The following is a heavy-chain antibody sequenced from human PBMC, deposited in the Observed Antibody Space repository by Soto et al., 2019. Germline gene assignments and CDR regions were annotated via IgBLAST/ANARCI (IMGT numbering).Heavy chain of an antibody. J-gene: IGHJ6*02. CDR2: ISAYNGNT. Sequence: ASVKVSCKASGYTFTSYGISWVRQAPGQGLEWRGWISAYNGNTNYAQKLQGRVTMTTDTSTSTAYMELRSLRSDDTAVYYCAREGDIYSSGWYYYYGMDVWGQGTTVTVSS. D-gene: IGHD6-19*01. V-gene: IGHV1-18*01. CDR3: AREGDIYSSGWYYYYGMDV. CDR1: GYTFTSYG.